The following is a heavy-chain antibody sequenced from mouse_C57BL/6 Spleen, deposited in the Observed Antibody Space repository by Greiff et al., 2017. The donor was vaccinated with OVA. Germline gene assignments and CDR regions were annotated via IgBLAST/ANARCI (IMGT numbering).Heavy chain of an antibody. J-gene: IGHJ2*01. CDR1: GYTFTDYN. CDR2: INPNNGGT. V-gene: IGHV1-18*01. Sequence: VQLKESGPELVKPGASVKIPCKASGYTFTDYNMDWVKQSHGKSLEWIGDINPNNGGTIYNQKFKGKATLTVDKSSSTAYMELRSLTSEDTAVYYCARSWGFGDYFDYWGQGTTLTVSS. CDR3: ARSWGFGDYFDY.